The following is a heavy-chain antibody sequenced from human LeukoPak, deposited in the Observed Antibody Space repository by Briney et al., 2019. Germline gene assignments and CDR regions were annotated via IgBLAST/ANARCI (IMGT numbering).Heavy chain of an antibody. D-gene: IGHD2-2*02. J-gene: IGHJ4*02. Sequence: PGGSLRLSCAASGFTFSSYSMNWVRQAPGKGLEWVSYISSSGSTIYYADSVKGRFTVSRDNAKNSLYLQMNSLRAEDTAVYYCARDPGYCSTTSCYKFFDYWGQGTLVTVSS. V-gene: IGHV3-48*04. CDR3: ARDPGYCSTTSCYKFFDY. CDR2: ISSSGSTI. CDR1: GFTFSSYS.